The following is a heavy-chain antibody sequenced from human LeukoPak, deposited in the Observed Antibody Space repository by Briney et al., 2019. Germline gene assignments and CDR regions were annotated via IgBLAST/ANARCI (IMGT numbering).Heavy chain of an antibody. CDR1: GFTFSSYE. Sequence: PGGSLRLSCAASGFTFSSYEMNWVRQAPGKGLERVSYISSSGSTIYYADSVKGRFTISRDNAKNSLYLQMNSLRAEDTAVYYCARRGTTGAFDIWGQGTMATVSS. CDR2: ISSSGSTI. J-gene: IGHJ3*02. CDR3: ARRGTTGAFDI. V-gene: IGHV3-48*03. D-gene: IGHD1-1*01.